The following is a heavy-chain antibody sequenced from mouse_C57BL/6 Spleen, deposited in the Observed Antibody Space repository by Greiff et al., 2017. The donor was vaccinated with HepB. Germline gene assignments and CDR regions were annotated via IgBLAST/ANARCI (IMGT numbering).Heavy chain of an antibody. J-gene: IGHJ1*03. V-gene: IGHV1-69*01. CDR2: IDPSDSYT. CDR3: ARSDFDV. Sequence: VQLQQPGAELVMPGASVKLSCKASGYTFTSYWMHWVKQRPGQGLEWIGEIDPSDSYTNYNQKFKGKSTWTVDKSSSTAYMQLSSLTSEDSAVYYCARSDFDVWGTGTTVTVSS. CDR1: GYTFTSYW.